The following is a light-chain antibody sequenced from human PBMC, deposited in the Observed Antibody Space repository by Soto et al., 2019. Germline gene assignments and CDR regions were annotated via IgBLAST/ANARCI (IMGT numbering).Light chain of an antibody. CDR3: SSYTSSSTLVV. CDR2: EVS. V-gene: IGLV2-14*01. Sequence: QSALTQPASVSGSPGQSITISCTGTSSDVGGYNYVSWYQQHPGKAPKLIIYEVSNRPSGVSNRFSGSKSGNTASLTISGLQAEDEAAYYCSSYTSSSTLVVFGGGTKLTVL. J-gene: IGLJ2*01. CDR1: SSDVGGYNY.